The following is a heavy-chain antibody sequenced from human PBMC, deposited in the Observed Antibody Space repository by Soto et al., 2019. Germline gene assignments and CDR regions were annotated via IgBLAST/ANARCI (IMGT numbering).Heavy chain of an antibody. V-gene: IGHV4-34*01. CDR1: GGSFSGYY. CDR3: ARFKMYSRSWYYYGMDV. Sequence: SETLSLTCAVYGGSFSGYYWSWIRQPPGKGLEWIGEINHSGSTNYNPSLKSRVTISVDTSKNQFSPKLSSVTAADTAVYYCARFKMYSRSWYYYGMDVWGQGTTVTVSS. CDR2: INHSGST. D-gene: IGHD6-13*01. J-gene: IGHJ6*02.